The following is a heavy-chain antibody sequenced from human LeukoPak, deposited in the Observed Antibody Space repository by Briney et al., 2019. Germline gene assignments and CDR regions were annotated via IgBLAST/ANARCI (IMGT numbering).Heavy chain of an antibody. CDR1: GGSISNLDYY. V-gene: IGHV4-4*07. CDR3: ARVRPSGHDFWSGSDAFDI. Sequence: SETLSLTCTVSGGSISNLDYYWTWIRQPAGKRLEWIGRIYTSGGTNYNPSLKSRVTMSVDTSKNQFSLKLSSVTAADTAVYYCARVRPSGHDFWSGSDAFDIWGQGTMVTVSS. J-gene: IGHJ3*02. D-gene: IGHD3-3*01. CDR2: IYTSGGT.